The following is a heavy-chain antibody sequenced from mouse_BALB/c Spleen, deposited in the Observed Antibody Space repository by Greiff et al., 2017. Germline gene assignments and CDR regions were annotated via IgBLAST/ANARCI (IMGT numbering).Heavy chain of an antibody. Sequence: VQLQESGAELAKPGASVKMSCKASGYTFTSYWMHWVKQRPGQGLEWIGYINPSTGYTEYNQKFKDKATLTADKSSSTAYMQLSSLTSEDSAVYYSARRGNWDYFDYWGQGTTLTVSS. CDR3: ARRGNWDYFDY. CDR2: INPSTGYT. J-gene: IGHJ2*01. CDR1: GYTFTSYW. D-gene: IGHD4-1*01. V-gene: IGHV1-7*01.